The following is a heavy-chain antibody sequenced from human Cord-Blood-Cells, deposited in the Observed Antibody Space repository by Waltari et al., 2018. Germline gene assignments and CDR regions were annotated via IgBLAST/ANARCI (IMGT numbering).Heavy chain of an antibody. D-gene: IGHD3-9*01. J-gene: IGHJ4*02. CDR2: IYSGGST. CDR1: GFTVSSNY. Sequence: EVQLVESGGGLIQPGGSLRLSCAASGFTVSSNYMSWVRPAPGKGLEWVSVIYSGGSTYYADSVKGRFTISRDNSKNTLYLQMNSLRAEDTAVYYCARGPYDILTGYYDYWGQGTLVTVSS. V-gene: IGHV3-53*01. CDR3: ARGPYDILTGYYDY.